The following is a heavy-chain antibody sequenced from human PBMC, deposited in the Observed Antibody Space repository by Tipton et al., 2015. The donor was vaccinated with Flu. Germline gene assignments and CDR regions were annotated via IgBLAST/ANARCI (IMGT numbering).Heavy chain of an antibody. CDR3: AKEWLWERFYYGMNV. J-gene: IGHJ6*02. Sequence: SLRLSCEASGFSLHSHGMSWVRQVPGKGLEWVAVISYDGSDRYYADSVRGRFTISRDNSKNTLYLEMNSLRPDDTAVYYCAKEWLWERFYYGMNVWGQGTTVTVSS. CDR2: ISYDGSDR. D-gene: IGHD1-26*01. V-gene: IGHV3-30*18. CDR1: GFSLHSHG.